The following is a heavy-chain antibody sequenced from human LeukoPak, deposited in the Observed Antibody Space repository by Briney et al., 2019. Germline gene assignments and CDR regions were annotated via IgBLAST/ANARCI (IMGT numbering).Heavy chain of an antibody. V-gene: IGHV3-48*01. CDR3: IRDRFDDYSLDY. D-gene: IGHD3-16*01. CDR2: ISSSSSTT. Sequence: GGSLRLSCAASGFTFNKYSRNWVRQGPGKGLEWVSYISSSSSTTYFADSVKGRFTISRDNEKNSLYVQMNGLRAEDTAVYYCIRDRFDDYSLDYWGQGALVTVSS. CDR1: GFTFNKYS. J-gene: IGHJ4*02.